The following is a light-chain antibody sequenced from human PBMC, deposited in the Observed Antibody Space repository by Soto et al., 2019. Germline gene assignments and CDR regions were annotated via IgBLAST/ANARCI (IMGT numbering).Light chain of an antibody. V-gene: IGKV1-39*01. CDR1: QSISTN. CDR2: SAS. CDR3: QQSSDFPYT. J-gene: IGKJ2*01. Sequence: DIQMTQSPSSLSASVGDRVTVTCRASQSISTNLYGYQQNPGKDPKLLIYSASSWQSRVPARFSGSGSGTDFTLTISRLQPEDFATYYCQQSSDFPYTFGQGTKLEIK.